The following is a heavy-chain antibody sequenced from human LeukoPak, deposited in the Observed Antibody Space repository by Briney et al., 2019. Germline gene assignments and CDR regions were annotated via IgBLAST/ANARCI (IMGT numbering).Heavy chain of an antibody. J-gene: IGHJ4*02. V-gene: IGHV4-4*07. CDR1: GVSISSFY. CDR3: ARGQWQIDH. Sequence: PSETLSLTCTVSGVSISSFYWTWLRQPAGRGLEWIGRIDTGGSTKYNPSLKSRVTMSADTSNNQFSLKLMSVTAADTAVYYCARGQWQIDHWGQGTLVTVSP. D-gene: IGHD6-19*01. CDR2: IDTGGST.